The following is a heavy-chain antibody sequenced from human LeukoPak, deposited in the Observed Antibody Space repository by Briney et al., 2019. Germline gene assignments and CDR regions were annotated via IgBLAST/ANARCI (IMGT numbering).Heavy chain of an antibody. CDR3: ARFASDWTNNWFDP. D-gene: IGHD3/OR15-3a*01. Sequence: SETLSLTCTVSGGSISSYYWSWIRQPPGKGLEWIGYIYYSGSTNYNPSLKSRVTMSVDTSKNQFSLKLSSVTAADTAVYYCARFASDWTNNWFDPWGQGTLVTVSS. V-gene: IGHV4-59*01. CDR2: IYYSGST. CDR1: GGSISSYY. J-gene: IGHJ5*02.